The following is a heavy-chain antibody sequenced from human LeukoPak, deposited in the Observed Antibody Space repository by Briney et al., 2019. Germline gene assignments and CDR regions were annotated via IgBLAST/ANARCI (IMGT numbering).Heavy chain of an antibody. V-gene: IGHV3-30*18. CDR1: GFTFSSCG. J-gene: IGHJ4*02. CDR2: ISYDGSNK. Sequence: GRSLTLSCAASGFTFSSCGMHWVRQAPGKGLEWVAVISYDGSNKYYAGSVKGRFTISRDNSKNTLYLQMNSLRAEDTAVYYCAKTFYSSSWYRIDYWGQGTLVTVSS. D-gene: IGHD6-13*01. CDR3: AKTFYSSSWYRIDY.